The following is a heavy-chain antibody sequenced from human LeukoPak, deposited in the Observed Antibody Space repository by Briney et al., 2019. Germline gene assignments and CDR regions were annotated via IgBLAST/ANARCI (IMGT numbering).Heavy chain of an antibody. Sequence: SETLSLTCTVSGGSISSSSYYWGWIRQPPGKGLEWIGSIYYSGSTYYNPSLKSRVTISVDTSKNQFSLKLSSVTAADTAVYYCARGGLMVRGVRWFDPWGQGTLVTVSS. CDR3: ARGGLMVRGVRWFDP. CDR1: GGSISSSSYY. J-gene: IGHJ5*02. CDR2: IYYSGST. D-gene: IGHD3-10*01. V-gene: IGHV4-39*01.